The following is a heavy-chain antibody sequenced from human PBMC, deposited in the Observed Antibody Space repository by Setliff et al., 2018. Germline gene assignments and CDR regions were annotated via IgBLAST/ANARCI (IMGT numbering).Heavy chain of an antibody. Sequence: GGSLRLSCAVSGFTFSGSAVHWVRQASGKGLGWVGRIRSKAFSYATRYTESMKGRFTISRDDSKNTTYLQMDSLNTEDTAVYYCIVAGNYFDYWGQGTLVTVSS. CDR1: GFTFSGSA. CDR2: IRSKAFSYAT. CDR3: IVAGNYFDY. J-gene: IGHJ4*02. V-gene: IGHV3-73*01. D-gene: IGHD5-12*01.